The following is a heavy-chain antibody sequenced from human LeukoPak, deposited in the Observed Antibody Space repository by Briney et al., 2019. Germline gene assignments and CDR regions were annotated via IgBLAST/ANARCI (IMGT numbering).Heavy chain of an antibody. CDR2: INPNSGP. J-gene: IGHJ4*02. CDR1: GYTFSGYY. Sequence: GASVKVSCKASGYTFSGYYIHWVRQGPGQGLEWMGWINPNSGPNYAQNFQGRVTMTRDTSISTAYMELSRLRSDDTAVYYCAREEQHQRGRHFEYWGQGTLVTVSS. V-gene: IGHV1-2*02. CDR3: AREEQHQRGRHFEY. D-gene: IGHD6-13*01.